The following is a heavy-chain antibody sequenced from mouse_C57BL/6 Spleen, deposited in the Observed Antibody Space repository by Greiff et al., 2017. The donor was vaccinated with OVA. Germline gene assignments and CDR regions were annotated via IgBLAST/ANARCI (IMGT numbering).Heavy chain of an antibody. V-gene: IGHV1-55*01. J-gene: IGHJ2*01. D-gene: IGHD1-1*01. Sequence: VQLQQPGAELVKPGASVKMSCKASGYTFTSYWITWVKQRPGQGLEWIGDIYPGSGSTNYNEKFKSKATLTVDTSSSTAYMQLSSLTSEDSAVYYCARSGVFITTVVSSFDYWGQGTTLTVSS. CDR1: GYTFTSYW. CDR2: IYPGSGST. CDR3: ARSGVFITTVVSSFDY.